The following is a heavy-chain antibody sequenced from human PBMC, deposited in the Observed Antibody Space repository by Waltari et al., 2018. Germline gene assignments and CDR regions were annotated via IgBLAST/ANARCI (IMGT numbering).Heavy chain of an antibody. D-gene: IGHD6-19*01. Sequence: EVQLVESGGGLVQPGGSLRLSCAASGFTFSSYEMNWVRQAPGKGLEGVSYISSSGSTMYYADSVKGRFTISRDNAKNSLYLQMNSLRAEDTAVYYWARVGQWRLDAFDIWGQGTMVTVSS. CDR3: ARVGQWRLDAFDI. CDR1: GFTFSSYE. CDR2: ISSSGSTM. J-gene: IGHJ3*02. V-gene: IGHV3-48*03.